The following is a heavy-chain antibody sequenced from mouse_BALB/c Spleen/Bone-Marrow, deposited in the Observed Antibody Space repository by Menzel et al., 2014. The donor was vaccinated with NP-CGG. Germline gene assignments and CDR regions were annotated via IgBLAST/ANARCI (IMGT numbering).Heavy chain of an antibody. CDR1: GFTFSDYY. Sequence: EVQGVESGGGLMKPGGSLKLSCAASGFTFSDYYMYWVRQTPEKRLEWVATISDGGTYSYYADSVKGRFTISRDNAKSNLYLQMSSLKSEDTAMYYCARDMGDYWGQGTTHTVSS. CDR3: ARDMGDY. V-gene: IGHV5-4*02. CDR2: ISDGGTYS. J-gene: IGHJ2*01. D-gene: IGHD1-1*02.